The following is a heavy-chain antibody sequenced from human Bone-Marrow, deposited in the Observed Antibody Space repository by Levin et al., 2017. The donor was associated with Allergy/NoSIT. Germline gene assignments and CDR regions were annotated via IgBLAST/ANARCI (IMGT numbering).Heavy chain of an antibody. Sequence: ASVKVSCKASGGTFSSYAISWVRQAPGQGLEWMGGIIPIFGTANYAQKFQGRVTITADESTSTAYMELSSLRSEDTAVYYCARVDCSGGSCYSPFDYWGQGTLVTVSS. D-gene: IGHD2-15*01. J-gene: IGHJ4*02. V-gene: IGHV1-69*13. CDR3: ARVDCSGGSCYSPFDY. CDR1: GGTFSSYA. CDR2: IIPIFGTA.